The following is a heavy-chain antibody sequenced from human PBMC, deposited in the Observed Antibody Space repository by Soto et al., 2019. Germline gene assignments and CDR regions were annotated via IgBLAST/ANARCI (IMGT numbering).Heavy chain of an antibody. CDR2: ISWNSGSI. V-gene: IGHV3-9*01. Sequence: EVQLVESGGGLVQPGRSLRLSCEASGFIFDDYAMHWVRQAPGKGLEWVAGISWNSGSIDYADSVKGRFTISRDNAKNSLNLQMNSLRAEDTSLYYCARSTYSRSSPFDYWGPGTLVTVSS. J-gene: IGHJ4*02. CDR3: ARSTYSRSSPFDY. D-gene: IGHD6-6*01. CDR1: GFIFDDYA.